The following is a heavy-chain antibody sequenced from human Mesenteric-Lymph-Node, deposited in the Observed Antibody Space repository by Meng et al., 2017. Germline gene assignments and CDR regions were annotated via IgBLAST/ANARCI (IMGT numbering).Heavy chain of an antibody. V-gene: IGHV3-23*01. D-gene: IGHD1-26*01. Sequence: GESLKISCAASGFTFSSYPMSWVRQAPGKGLEWVSAISDSGGTTYYTDSVKGRFSISRDNSKNTLYLQMYSLRAEDTAVYYCTKEDPDSGTYYGFAFDIWGQGTRVTGSS. J-gene: IGHJ3*02. CDR3: TKEDPDSGTYYGFAFDI. CDR1: GFTFSSYP. CDR2: ISDSGGTT.